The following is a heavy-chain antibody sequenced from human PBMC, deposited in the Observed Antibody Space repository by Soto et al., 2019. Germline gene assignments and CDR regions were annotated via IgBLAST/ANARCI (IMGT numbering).Heavy chain of an antibody. CDR1: GFTVSSNY. D-gene: IGHD1-1*01. V-gene: IGHV3-53*04. J-gene: IGHJ6*03. Sequence: GGSLRLSCAASGFTVSSNYMSWVRQAPGKGLEWVSVIYSGGSTYYADSVKGRFTISRHNSKNTLYLQMNSLRAEDTAVYYCARYFGTGPKYYYYYYMDVWGKGTPVTVS. CDR3: ARYFGTGPKYYYYYYMDV. CDR2: IYSGGST.